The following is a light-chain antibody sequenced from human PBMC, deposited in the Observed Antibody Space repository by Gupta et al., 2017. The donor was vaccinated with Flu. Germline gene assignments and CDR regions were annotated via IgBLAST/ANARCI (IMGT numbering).Light chain of an antibody. CDR3: QQYGSSPPWT. CDR1: QSVSSSY. Sequence: EIVLTQSPGTLSLSPGERANLSCRASQSVSSSYLAWYKQKPGQAPRLLIYGASSRATGIPDRFSGSGSGTDFNLTISRLEPEDFAVYYCQQYGSSPPWTFGQGTKVEIK. J-gene: IGKJ1*01. V-gene: IGKV3-20*01. CDR2: GAS.